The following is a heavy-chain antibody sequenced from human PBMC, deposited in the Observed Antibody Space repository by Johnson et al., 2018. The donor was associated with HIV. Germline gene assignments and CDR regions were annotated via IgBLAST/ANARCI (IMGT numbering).Heavy chain of an antibody. Sequence: QVQLVESGGGLVQPGRSLRLSCAASGFTFSRYAMHWVRQAPGKGLEWVAVISYDGSNKYYADSVKGRFTISRDNSKNTLYLQMNSLRAEDTAMYYCARRIAAADDAFDIWGHGTMVTVSS. D-gene: IGHD6-25*01. CDR3: ARRIAAADDAFDI. J-gene: IGHJ3*02. V-gene: IGHV3-30*04. CDR1: GFTFSRYA. CDR2: ISYDGSNK.